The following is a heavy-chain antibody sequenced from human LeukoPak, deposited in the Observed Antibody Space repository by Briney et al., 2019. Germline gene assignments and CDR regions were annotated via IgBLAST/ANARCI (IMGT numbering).Heavy chain of an antibody. CDR2: IYTSGST. CDR3: ARGGTVHVSYYYMDV. Sequence: SETLSLTCTVSGGSISSYYWSWIRQPAGKGLEWIGRIYTSGSTNYNPSLKSRVTISVDTSKNQFSLKLSSVTAADTAVYYCARGGTVHVSYYYMDVWGKGTTVTVSS. J-gene: IGHJ6*03. D-gene: IGHD1-1*01. CDR1: GGSISSYY. V-gene: IGHV4-4*07.